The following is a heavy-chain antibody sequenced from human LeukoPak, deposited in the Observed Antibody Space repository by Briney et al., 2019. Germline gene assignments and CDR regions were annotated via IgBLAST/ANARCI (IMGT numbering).Heavy chain of an antibody. CDR1: GGSISSYY. CDR2: IYYSGST. D-gene: IGHD1-26*01. J-gene: IGHJ1*01. CDR3: ARPASVGASTYFHY. Sequence: SEALSLTCTVSGGSISSYYWSWIRQPPGKGLEWMGYIYYSGSTNYNPSLKSRVTISVDTSKNQFSLKLTSVTAADTAVYYCARPASVGASTYFHYWSQGTLVTVSS. V-gene: IGHV4-59*08.